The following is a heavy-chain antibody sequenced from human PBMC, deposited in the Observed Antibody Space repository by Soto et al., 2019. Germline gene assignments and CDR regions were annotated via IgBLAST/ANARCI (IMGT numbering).Heavy chain of an antibody. Sequence: EVQLLESGGGFIQPGGYLRLSCSASGFSISDYAMSWVRPAPGKGLEWVSSISDSGTRTFYGDSVKGRFAISRDTSKNTVYMQMNNVRVGDTALYYCAKDGIRKDDYWGQGTVVTVSS. CDR3: AKDGIRKDDY. V-gene: IGHV3-23*01. CDR2: ISDSGTRT. CDR1: GFSISDYA. J-gene: IGHJ4*02.